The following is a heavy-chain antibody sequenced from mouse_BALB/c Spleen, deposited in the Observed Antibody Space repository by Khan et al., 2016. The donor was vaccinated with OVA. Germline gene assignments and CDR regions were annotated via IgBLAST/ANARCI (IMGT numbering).Heavy chain of an antibody. CDR3: ERVYYRYDEGYWYFDV. D-gene: IGHD2-14*01. CDR2: INSNGGTS. CDR1: GFTFSGYG. V-gene: IGHV5-6-3*01. J-gene: IGHJ1*01. Sequence: EVELVESGGGLVKPGGSLKLSCAASGFTFSGYGMSWVRQTPDKRLELVATINSNGGTSYYPDSVKGRFTISRDNAKNTLHLQMSSLKSEDTAMXYCERVYYRYDEGYWYFDVWGAGTTVTVSS.